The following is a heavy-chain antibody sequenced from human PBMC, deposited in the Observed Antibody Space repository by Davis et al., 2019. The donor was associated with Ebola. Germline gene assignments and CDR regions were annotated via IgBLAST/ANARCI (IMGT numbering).Heavy chain of an antibody. Sequence: MPSETLSLTCAVYGGSFSGYYLSRIPYPPRKGLEWIGEINHSGSTNYNPSLKSRVTISVDTSKKQFSLKLSSVTAADTAVYYCARRSNSPFDYWGQGTLVTVSS. CDR2: INHSGST. V-gene: IGHV4-34*01. J-gene: IGHJ4*02. D-gene: IGHD6-6*01. CDR1: GGSFSGYY. CDR3: ARRSNSPFDY.